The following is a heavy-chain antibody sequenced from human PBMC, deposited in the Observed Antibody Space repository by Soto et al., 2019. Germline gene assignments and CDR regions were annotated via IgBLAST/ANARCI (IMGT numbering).Heavy chain of an antibody. CDR2: IIPIFGTA. CDR3: ARHTGGYDISYFDY. Sequence: ASVKVSCKASGGTFSSYAISWVRQAPGQGLEWMGGIIPIFGTANYAQKFQGRVTITADESTSTAYMELSSLRSGDTAVYYCARHTGGYDISYFDYWGQGTLVTVSS. V-gene: IGHV1-69*13. J-gene: IGHJ4*02. D-gene: IGHD5-12*01. CDR1: GGTFSSYA.